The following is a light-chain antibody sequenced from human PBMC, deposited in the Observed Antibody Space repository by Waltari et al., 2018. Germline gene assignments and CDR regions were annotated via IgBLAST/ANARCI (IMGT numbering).Light chain of an antibody. V-gene: IGLV1-44*01. J-gene: IGLJ1*01. Sequence: QSVLTQPPSASGTPGQRVTISCSGSTSDIGGNTVVWYQQLPGTAPKLLIHSNDQRPSGVPDRFSGFKSGTSVSLAISGLQSEDEGEYFCAAWDDSLTYVFGTGTKVTVL. CDR1: TSDIGGNT. CDR2: SND. CDR3: AAWDDSLTYV.